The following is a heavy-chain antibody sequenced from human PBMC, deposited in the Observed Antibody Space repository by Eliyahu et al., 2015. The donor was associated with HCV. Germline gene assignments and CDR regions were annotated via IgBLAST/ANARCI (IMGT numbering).Heavy chain of an antibody. J-gene: IGHJ6*02. D-gene: IGHD3-16*01. Sequence: QVQLAQSGAEVKKPGSSVKVSCKAFGDTRDTFSNSIMAWVRQAPGQGLEWMGRIIPNYGAGVYAQKFQGRVTITAVESRKTIYMELTNLKSEDTAMYYCAMSPALGTGLLRLRYYGMDVWGQGTTVIVSS. V-gene: IGHV1-69*18. CDR2: IIPNYGAG. CDR3: AMSPALGTGLLRLRYYGMDV. CDR1: GDTRDTFSNSI.